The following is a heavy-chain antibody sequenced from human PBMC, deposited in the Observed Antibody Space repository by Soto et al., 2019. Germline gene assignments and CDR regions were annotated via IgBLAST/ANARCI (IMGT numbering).Heavy chain of an antibody. CDR1: GFTFSSYE. CDR2: ISSSGSTI. V-gene: IGHV3-48*03. J-gene: IGHJ4*02. Sequence: EVQLVESGGGLVQPGGSLRLSCAASGFTFSSYEMNWVRQAPGKGLEWVSYISSSGSTIYYADSVKGRFTISRDNAKNALYLQRNILSAEDRGVYYCARDSMITFGALDYWGQGTLVTVSS. D-gene: IGHD3-16*01. CDR3: ARDSMITFGALDY.